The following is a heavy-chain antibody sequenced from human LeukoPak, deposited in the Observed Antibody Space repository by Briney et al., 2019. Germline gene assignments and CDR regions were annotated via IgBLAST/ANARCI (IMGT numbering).Heavy chain of an antibody. J-gene: IGHJ4*02. CDR3: ARDPVCGGDCYFGPVDY. D-gene: IGHD2-21*02. CDR2: INAGNGNT. V-gene: IGHV1-3*01. CDR1: GYTFTSYA. Sequence: ASVKVSCKASGYTFTSYAMHWVRQAPGQRLEWMGWINAGNGNTKYSQKFQGRVTITRDTSASTAYMELSSLGSEDTAVYYCARDPVCGGDCYFGPVDYWGQGTLVTVSS.